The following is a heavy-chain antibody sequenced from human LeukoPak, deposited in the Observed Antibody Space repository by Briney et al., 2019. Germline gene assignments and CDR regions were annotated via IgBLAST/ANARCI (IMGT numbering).Heavy chain of an antibody. CDR3: ARVGYYASGPFSYFDY. J-gene: IGHJ4*02. CDR2: IWYDGSYK. V-gene: IGHV3-33*01. CDR1: GFDFSNYG. Sequence: GGSLRLSCAASGFDFSNYGMHWIRQAPGKGLEWVAVIWYDGSYKYYAESVKGRFTISRDNAKNTLYLQMNSLRPEDTAVYYCARVGYYASGPFSYFDYWGQGTLVTVSS. D-gene: IGHD3-10*01.